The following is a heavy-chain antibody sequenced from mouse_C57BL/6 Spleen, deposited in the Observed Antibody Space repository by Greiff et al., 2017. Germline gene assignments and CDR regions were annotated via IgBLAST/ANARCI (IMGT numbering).Heavy chain of an antibody. CDR2: INPSTGGT. V-gene: IGHV1-42*01. CDR3: ARFTTTVVADWYFDV. CDR1: GYSFTGYY. J-gene: IGHJ1*03. D-gene: IGHD1-1*01. Sequence: EVQLQQSGPELVKPGASVKISCKASGYSFTGYYMNWVKQSPEKSLEWIGEINPSTGGTTYNQKFKAKATLTVDKSSSTAYMQLKSLTSEDSAVYYCARFTTTVVADWYFDVWGTGTTVTVSS.